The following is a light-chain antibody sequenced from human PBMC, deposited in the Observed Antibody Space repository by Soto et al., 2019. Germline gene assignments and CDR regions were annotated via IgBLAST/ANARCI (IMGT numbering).Light chain of an antibody. Sequence: EIVMTHSPATLSVAPGERSTLSFTASQSVSSNLAWYQPKPGQAPRLLIYGASTRATGIPARFSGSGSGTEFTLTISSLQSEDFAVYYCQQYNNWRAITCGQGTRLEIK. CDR1: QSVSSN. V-gene: IGKV3-15*01. CDR3: QQYNNWRAIT. J-gene: IGKJ5*01. CDR2: GAS.